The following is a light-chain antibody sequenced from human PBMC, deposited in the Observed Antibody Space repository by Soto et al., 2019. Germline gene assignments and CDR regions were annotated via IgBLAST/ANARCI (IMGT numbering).Light chain of an antibody. CDR3: QQYDDWPPLS. J-gene: IGKJ4*01. Sequence: EIVMTQSPVTLSVSPGERAILSCTASQSVRTKLAWYQQKPGQAPRLLIYGATTRVTGIPARFSASGSGTDFTLTIAGLQSEDVAIYYSQQYDDWPPLSFGGGTKVEIK. CDR2: GAT. V-gene: IGKV3-15*01. CDR1: QSVRTK.